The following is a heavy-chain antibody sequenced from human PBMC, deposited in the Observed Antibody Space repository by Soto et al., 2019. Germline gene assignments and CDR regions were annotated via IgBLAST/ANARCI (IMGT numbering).Heavy chain of an antibody. D-gene: IGHD1-26*01. CDR2: IFHSGST. J-gene: IGHJ4*02. Sequence: TSETLSLTCAVSGGSIRSNNRWSWVRQPPGKGLEWIGEIFHSGSTNYNPSLKTRLTISVDKSKNQFSLKLSSVTAADTAIYYCARVYSGSYSDSWGRGTLVTVSS. V-gene: IGHV4-4*02. CDR1: GGSIRSNNR. CDR3: ARVYSGSYSDS.